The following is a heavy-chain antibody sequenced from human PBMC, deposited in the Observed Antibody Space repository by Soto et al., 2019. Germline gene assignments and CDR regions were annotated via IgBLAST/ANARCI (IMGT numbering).Heavy chain of an antibody. CDR3: ARGQIVLMVYAMGGIDWFDP. CDR2: MNPNSGNT. CDR1: GYTFTSYD. D-gene: IGHD2-8*01. V-gene: IGHV1-8*01. Sequence: KELLASVKVSCKASGYTFTSYDINWVRQATGQGLEWMGWMNPNSGNTGYAQKFQGRVTMTRNTSISTAYMELSSLRSEDTAVYYCARGQIVLMVYAMGGIDWFDPWGQGTLVTVSS. J-gene: IGHJ5*02.